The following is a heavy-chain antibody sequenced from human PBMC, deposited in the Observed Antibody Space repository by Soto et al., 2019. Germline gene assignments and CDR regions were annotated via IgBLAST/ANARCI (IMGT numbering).Heavy chain of an antibody. CDR2: ISYDGSNK. V-gene: IGHV3-30*04. D-gene: IGHD3-22*01. CDR1: GFTFSSYA. Sequence: ESGGGVVQPGRSLRLSCAASGFTFSSYAMHWVRQAPGKGLEWVAVISYDGSNKYYADSVKGRFTISRDNSKNTLYLQMNSLRAEDTAVYYCAKCRYYYDSSGYIHYWGQGTLVTVSS. CDR3: AKCRYYYDSSGYIHY. J-gene: IGHJ4*02.